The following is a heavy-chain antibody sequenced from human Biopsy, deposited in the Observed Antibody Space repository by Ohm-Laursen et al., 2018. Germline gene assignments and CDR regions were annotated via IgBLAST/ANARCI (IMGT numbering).Heavy chain of an antibody. V-gene: IGHV3-9*01. CDR2: ISWNSGSV. Sequence: LSLTCAASGFTFSNYGMTWVRQAPGKGLEWVSGISWNSGSVVYADSVKGRFTISRDNAKNSLYLQMHSLRAEDTAFYYCAKASGYSSGWPIDYWGQGNLVTVSS. CDR1: GFTFSNYG. CDR3: AKASGYSSGWPIDY. J-gene: IGHJ4*02. D-gene: IGHD6-19*01.